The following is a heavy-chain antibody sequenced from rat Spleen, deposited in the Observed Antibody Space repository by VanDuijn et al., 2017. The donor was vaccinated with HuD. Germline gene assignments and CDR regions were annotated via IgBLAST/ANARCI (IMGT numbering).Heavy chain of an antibody. J-gene: IGHJ2*01. D-gene: IGHD1-6*01. CDR3: ARRKLYYGFDY. V-gene: IGHV5-7*01. Sequence: EVQLVESGGGLVQPRRSLKLSCAASGFTFSDYNMAWVRQAPKKGLEWVAAVTYDGSSTYYRDSVKGRFTISRDNAKNTQYLLMDSLRSEDTATYYCARRKLYYGFDYWGQGVMVTVSS. CDR1: GFTFSDYN. CDR2: VTYDGSST.